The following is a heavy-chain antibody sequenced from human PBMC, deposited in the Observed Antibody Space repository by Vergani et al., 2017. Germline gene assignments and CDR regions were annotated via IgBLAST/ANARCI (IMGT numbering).Heavy chain of an antibody. CDR3: AGGHPVGSY. CDR2: IKGDGSAK. CDR1: GFSFSGYW. J-gene: IGHJ4*02. Sequence: EVQLVESGGGLIHPGGSLRLSCEGSGFSFSGYWMHWLRQAPGKGLEWVAAIKGDGSAKQYVESVKGRFTISRDNAKSSLYLQMNSLRVSDTAVYYCAGGHPVGSYWGQGTLVTVSS. V-gene: IGHV3-7*01. D-gene: IGHD1-26*01.